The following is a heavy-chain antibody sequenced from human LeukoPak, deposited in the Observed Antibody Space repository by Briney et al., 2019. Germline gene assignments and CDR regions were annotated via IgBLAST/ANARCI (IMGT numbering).Heavy chain of an antibody. D-gene: IGHD2-15*01. Sequence: ASVKVSCKASGYTFTGYYMHWVRQAPGQGLEWMGWINPNSGGTNYAQKFQGRVTMTRDTSTSTVYMELSSLRSEDTAIYYCARGYCSGGGCSVLDAFDGWGQGTMVTVSS. J-gene: IGHJ3*01. CDR3: ARGYCSGGGCSVLDAFDG. CDR2: INPNSGGT. V-gene: IGHV1-2*02. CDR1: GYTFTGYY.